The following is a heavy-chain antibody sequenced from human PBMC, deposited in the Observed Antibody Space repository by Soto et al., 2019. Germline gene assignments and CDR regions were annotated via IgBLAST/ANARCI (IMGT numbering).Heavy chain of an antibody. CDR2: IYYSGTT. V-gene: IGHV4-28*01. Sequence: PSETLSLTCAVSGYSISGSNWWGWIRQPPGKGLEWIGYIYYSGTTYYNPSLKSRVTMSVDTSKNQFSLKLTSVTAADTAMYYCARNGDCTRPGCIVGWFDPWGPGTLVTVSS. D-gene: IGHD2-8*01. J-gene: IGHJ5*02. CDR3: ARNGDCTRPGCIVGWFDP. CDR1: GYSISGSNW.